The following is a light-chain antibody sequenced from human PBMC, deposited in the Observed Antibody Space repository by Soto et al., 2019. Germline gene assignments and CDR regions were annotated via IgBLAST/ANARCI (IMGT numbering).Light chain of an antibody. CDR2: DVN. V-gene: IGLV2-11*01. Sequence: QSVLTQPRSVSGSPGQSVTLSCTGTSSDVGGYNYVSWYQQHPGKAPKLVIDDVNKRPSGVPDRFSGSRSGNTASLTISGLQAEDEADYYCCSYAGSNTYVFGTGTKLTVL. J-gene: IGLJ1*01. CDR3: CSYAGSNTYV. CDR1: SSDVGGYNY.